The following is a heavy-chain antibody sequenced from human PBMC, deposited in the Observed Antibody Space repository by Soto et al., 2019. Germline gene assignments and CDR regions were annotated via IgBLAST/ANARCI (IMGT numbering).Heavy chain of an antibody. CDR1: GFTFSSDA. CDR2: ISGGGGVST. Sequence: RRLSCAASGFTFSSDAMTWVRQAPGKGLEWVSGISGGGGVSTYYADSVKGRFTISRDNSMNTLYLQMNRLRAEDTAVYYCAKDAISMVRGVNNWFDPWGQGTLVTVSS. CDR3: AKDAISMVRGVNNWFDP. D-gene: IGHD3-10*01. J-gene: IGHJ5*02. V-gene: IGHV3-23*01.